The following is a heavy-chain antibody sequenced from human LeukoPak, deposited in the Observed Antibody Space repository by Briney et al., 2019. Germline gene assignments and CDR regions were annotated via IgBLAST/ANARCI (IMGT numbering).Heavy chain of an antibody. CDR3: ARGYYDSGDESFDG. CDR2: IYYSGST. J-gene: IGHJ4*01. V-gene: IGHV4-59*01. CDR1: GGSISSYY. Sequence: AETLSLTCTVSGGSISSYYCSWIQQPPGKGLEWVGYIYYSGSTNYNPSFKSRVTISVDTSRNQFSLKLSSVTAAATAVYYCARGYYDSGDESFDGWSQGTLVTVSS. D-gene: IGHD3-22*01.